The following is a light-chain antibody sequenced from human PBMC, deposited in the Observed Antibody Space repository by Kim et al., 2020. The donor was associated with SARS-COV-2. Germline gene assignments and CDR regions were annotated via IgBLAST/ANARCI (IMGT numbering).Light chain of an antibody. J-gene: IGLJ2*01. Sequence: GQRVTISCSGSSSNIGSNFVYWYQQLPGTAPKLLIYRNNQRPSGVPDRFSGSKSGTSASLATSGLRSEDEADYYCAAWDDSLSGPVFGGGTQLTVL. V-gene: IGLV1-47*01. CDR1: SSNIGSNF. CDR3: AAWDDSLSGPV. CDR2: RNN.